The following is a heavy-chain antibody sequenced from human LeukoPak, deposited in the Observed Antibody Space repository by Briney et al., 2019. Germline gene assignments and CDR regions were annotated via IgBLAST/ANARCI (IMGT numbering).Heavy chain of an antibody. V-gene: IGHV3-23*01. Sequence: PTGGSLRLSCAASGFTFSSYVMSWVRQAPGKGLEWVSAISGSDGSTYYADSVKGRFTISRDSSKNTLYLQMNSLRAEDTAIYYCAKDGGTYSEYFQHWGQGTLVTVSS. CDR1: GFTFSSYV. J-gene: IGHJ1*01. CDR2: ISGSDGST. D-gene: IGHD1-26*01. CDR3: AKDGGTYSEYFQH.